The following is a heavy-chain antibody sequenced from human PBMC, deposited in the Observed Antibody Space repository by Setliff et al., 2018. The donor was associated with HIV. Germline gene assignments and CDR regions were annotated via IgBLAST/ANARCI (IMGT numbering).Heavy chain of an antibody. V-gene: IGHV3-66*01. CDR2: IYSGGST. J-gene: IGHJ4*02. CDR3: ARFHMGHFDY. CDR1: GFDVNNNF. Sequence: GGSLRLSCAVSGFDVNNNFMTWIRQSPGRGLEWVSLIYSGGSTYYADSVKGRFTISRDNSKNTLYVQMNSLRAEDTAVYYCARFHMGHFDYWGQGTLVTVSS.